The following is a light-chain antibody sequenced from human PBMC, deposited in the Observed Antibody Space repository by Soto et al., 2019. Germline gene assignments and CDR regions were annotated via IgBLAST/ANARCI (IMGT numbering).Light chain of an antibody. V-gene: IGLV1-40*01. Sequence: QSVLTQPPSVSGAPGRRVTISCTGSSSHIGAGYDVHWYQQLPGTAPKLLIYGNSNRPSGVPDRFSGSKSGTSASLAITGLQAEEEADYYCQSYDSSLSGSDVVFGGGTKLTVL. CDR1: SSHIGAGYD. CDR3: QSYDSSLSGSDVV. CDR2: GNS. J-gene: IGLJ2*01.